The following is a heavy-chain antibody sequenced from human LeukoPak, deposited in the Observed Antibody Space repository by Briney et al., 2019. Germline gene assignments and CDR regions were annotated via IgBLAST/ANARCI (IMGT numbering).Heavy chain of an antibody. CDR3: AIGYYYGSGSPPHWFDP. J-gene: IGHJ5*02. V-gene: IGHV4-31*03. Sequence: SQTLSLTCTVSGGSISSGGYYWSWIRQHPGKGLEWIGYIYYSGSTYYNPSLKSRVTISVDTSKNQFSLRLSSVTAADTAVYYWAIGYYYGSGSPPHWFDPWGQGTLVTVSS. CDR1: GGSISSGGYY. CDR2: IYYSGST. D-gene: IGHD3-10*01.